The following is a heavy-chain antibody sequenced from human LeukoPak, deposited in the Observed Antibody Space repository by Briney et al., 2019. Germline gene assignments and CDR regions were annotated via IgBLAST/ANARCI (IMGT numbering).Heavy chain of an antibody. Sequence: GGSLRLSCAASGFTLSTYGMSWVRQAPGKGLEWVSGISGSGGSRFYTDSVKGRFTISRDNSKNTLYLQMNSLRAEDTAVYYCAKLDGYMSPNWFDPWGQGTLVTVSS. D-gene: IGHD5-18*01. V-gene: IGHV3-23*01. CDR3: AKLDGYMSPNWFDP. J-gene: IGHJ5*02. CDR1: GFTLSTYG. CDR2: ISGSGGSR.